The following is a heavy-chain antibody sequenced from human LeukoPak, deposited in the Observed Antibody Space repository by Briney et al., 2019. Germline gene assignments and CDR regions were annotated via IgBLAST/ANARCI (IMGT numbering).Heavy chain of an antibody. CDR3: AKGRWWFYP. CDR1: GFTFSSYT. Sequence: GGSLRLSCAASGFTFSSYTMSWVRQAPGKGLEWVSGISGSGDNTYYADSVQRRFPVSRDNSRDTLYLQFNSLRADDTAVYYCAKGRWWFYPWGQGTLVTVSS. J-gene: IGHJ5*02. D-gene: IGHD6-13*01. CDR2: ISGSGDNT. V-gene: IGHV3-23*01.